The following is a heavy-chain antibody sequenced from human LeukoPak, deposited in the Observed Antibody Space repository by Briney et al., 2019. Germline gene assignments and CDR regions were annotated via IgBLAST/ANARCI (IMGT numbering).Heavy chain of an antibody. CDR2: IYHSGST. CDR1: GYSISSGYY. CDR3: ARQGQYYDFWSGYVNWFGP. V-gene: IGHV4-38-2*01. Sequence: SETLSLTCAVSGYSISSGYYWGWIRQPPGKGLEWIGSIYHSGSTYYNPSLKSRVTISVDTSKNQFSLKPSSVTAADTAVYYCARQGQYYDFWSGYVNWFGPWGQGTLVTVSS. D-gene: IGHD3-3*01. J-gene: IGHJ5*02.